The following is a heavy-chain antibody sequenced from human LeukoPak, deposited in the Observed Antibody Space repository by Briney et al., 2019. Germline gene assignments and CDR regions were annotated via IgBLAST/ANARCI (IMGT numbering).Heavy chain of an antibody. CDR1: GFNFNHYS. CDR2: ISSSGSDI. D-gene: IGHD3-22*01. Sequence: GGSLRLSCAASGFNFNHYSMNWVRQAPGKGLEWVSSISSSGSDIYYADSVKGRFTISRDNAKNSLYLQMNSLTAEDTAVYYCARIRYDSSGYSDCWGQGTLVPSPQ. CDR3: ARIRYDSSGYSDC. V-gene: IGHV3-21*01. J-gene: IGHJ4*02.